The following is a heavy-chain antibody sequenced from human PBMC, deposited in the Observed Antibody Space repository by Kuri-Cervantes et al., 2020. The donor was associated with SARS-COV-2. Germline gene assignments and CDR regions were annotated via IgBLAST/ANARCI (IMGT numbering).Heavy chain of an antibody. CDR3: ARQGTIVVVPAALKTYFDY. CDR1: GGSISSSSYY. V-gene: IGHV4-39*01. CDR2: IYYTGTT. J-gene: IGHJ4*02. D-gene: IGHD2-2*01. Sequence: SETLSLTCTVSGGSISSSSYYWGWTRQPPGKGLEWIGSIYYTGTTYYNSSLKSRATISVDTSKNQFSLKLGSVTAADTAVYYCARQGTIVVVPAALKTYFDYWGQGTLVTVSS.